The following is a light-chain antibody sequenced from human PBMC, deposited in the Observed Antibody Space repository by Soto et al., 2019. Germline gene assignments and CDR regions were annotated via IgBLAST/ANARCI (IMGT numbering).Light chain of an antibody. V-gene: IGKV3-20*01. CDR2: GTS. CDR1: QTVSRS. Sequence: PRILYMSPGERATLSCRPSQTVSRSLAWYQQKPGQAPRLLIYGTSSRATGIPDRFSGSGSGTDFTLTISRLEPEDFAVSFCQRYGSSPLISFGQGTRLAL. CDR3: QRYGSSPLIS. J-gene: IGKJ5*01.